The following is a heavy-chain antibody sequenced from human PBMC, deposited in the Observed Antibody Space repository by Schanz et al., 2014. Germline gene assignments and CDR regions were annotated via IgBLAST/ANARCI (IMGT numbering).Heavy chain of an antibody. D-gene: IGHD2-2*01. CDR2: ISSSSSYI. V-gene: IGHV3-21*04. Sequence: EVKLVESGGGLVQPGGSLRLSCATSGFNLRRYSMNWVRQAPGGGLEWVSSISSSSSYISYADSVKGRFTISRDNAKNSLYLQMNSLRAEDTALYYCARDTAQSCIGPSCFEYFQHWGQGTLVTVSS. CDR3: ARDTAQSCIGPSCFEYFQH. CDR1: GFNLRRYS. J-gene: IGHJ1*01.